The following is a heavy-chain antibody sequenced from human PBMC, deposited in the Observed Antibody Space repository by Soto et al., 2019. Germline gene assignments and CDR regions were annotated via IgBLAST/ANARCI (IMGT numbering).Heavy chain of an antibody. CDR2: INPATGAA. CDR1: GYPVTAYY. J-gene: IGHJ3*02. D-gene: IGHD3-3*01. V-gene: IGHV1-2*02. CDR3: ARGGGVGVAGSAAFDM. Sequence: QLHLVQSGAVVKKPGASVTVSCSASGYPVTAYYMHWVRQAPGRGLEWMGGINPATGAAKYTQTFQGRVTMTRDPSTSTVFMELGGRTSEDTAVFYCARGGGVGVAGSAAFDMWGQGTLVTVSS.